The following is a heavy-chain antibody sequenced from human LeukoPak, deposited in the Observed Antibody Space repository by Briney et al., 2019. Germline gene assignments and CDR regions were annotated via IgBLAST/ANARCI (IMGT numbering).Heavy chain of an antibody. V-gene: IGHV4-39*02. CDR3: AREPLYTGFDY. CDR2: IYYSGST. D-gene: IGHD3-16*01. CDR1: GGSISSSSYY. Sequence: SSETLSLTCTVSGGSISSSSYYWGWIRQPPGNGLEWIGSIYYSGSTYYNPSLKSRVTISVDTSKNQFSLKLSSVTAADTAVYYCAREPLYTGFDYWGQGTLATVSS. J-gene: IGHJ4*02.